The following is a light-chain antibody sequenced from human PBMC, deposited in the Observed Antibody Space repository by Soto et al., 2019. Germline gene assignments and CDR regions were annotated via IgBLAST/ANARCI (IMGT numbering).Light chain of an antibody. J-gene: IGLJ1*01. V-gene: IGLV2-23*01. CDR1: SNTIGGYNV. CDR3: CSYVGATTDV. Sequence: QSVLTQPASVFGSPGQSITISCTGTSNTIGGYNVVSWYQQHPGTAPKVIIYEGIKRPSGVSNRCSGSISGSTASLTISFLQADDEADYYCCSYVGATTDVFGTGTKVTVL. CDR2: EGI.